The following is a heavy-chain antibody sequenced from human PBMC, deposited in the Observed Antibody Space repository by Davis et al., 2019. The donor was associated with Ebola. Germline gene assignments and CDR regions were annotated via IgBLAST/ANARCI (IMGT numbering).Heavy chain of an antibody. CDR3: ARDLVAAAVILWGHWFDP. CDR2: IKQDGSEK. J-gene: IGHJ5*02. V-gene: IGHV3-7*01. CDR1: GFTFSSYW. Sequence: GGSLRLSCAASGFTFSSYWMSWVRQAPGKGLEWVANIKQDGSEKYYVDSVKGRFTISRDNAKNSLYLQMNSLRAEDTAVYYCARDLVAAAVILWGHWFDPWGQGTLVTVSS. D-gene: IGHD6-13*01.